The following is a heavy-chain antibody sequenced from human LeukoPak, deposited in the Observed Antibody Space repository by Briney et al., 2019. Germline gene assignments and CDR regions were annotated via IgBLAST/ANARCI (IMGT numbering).Heavy chain of an antibody. Sequence: PGGSLRLSCAASGFTFDDYAMHWVRHAPGKGLEWVSGISWSSGNIGYADSVKGRFTISRDNARNSLYLQMNSLRAEDTAFYYCAKNIAIVAAPSSYGLDVWGQGTTVTVSS. J-gene: IGHJ6*02. CDR3: AKNIAIVAAPSSYGLDV. CDR2: ISWSSGNI. CDR1: GFTFDDYA. D-gene: IGHD6-6*01. V-gene: IGHV3-9*01.